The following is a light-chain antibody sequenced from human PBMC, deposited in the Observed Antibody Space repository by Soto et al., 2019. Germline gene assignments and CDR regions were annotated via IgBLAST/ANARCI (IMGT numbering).Light chain of an antibody. CDR3: QQSNSCPYT. V-gene: IGKV3-15*01. CDR2: GAS. J-gene: IGKJ2*01. Sequence: EIVLTQSPGTLSVSPGERATLSCRASQSVSTNLAWFQQKPGQAPRRLIYGASSRATAVPARLSGSGSGTAFTLPINSLQSEDLAAYYCQQSNSCPYTFGQGTKLEV. CDR1: QSVSTN.